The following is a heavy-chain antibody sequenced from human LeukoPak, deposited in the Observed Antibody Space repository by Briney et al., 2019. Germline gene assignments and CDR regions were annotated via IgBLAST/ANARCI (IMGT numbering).Heavy chain of an antibody. Sequence: GRSLRLSCAASGFTFDDYAMHWVRQAPGKGLEWVSGISWNSGSIGYADSVKGRFTISRDNAKNSLYLQMNSLRAEDTAVYYCASEPGGLPPTLDYWGQGTLVTVSS. J-gene: IGHJ4*02. CDR2: ISWNSGSI. V-gene: IGHV3-9*01. D-gene: IGHD2/OR15-2a*01. CDR1: GFTFDDYA. CDR3: ASEPGGLPPTLDY.